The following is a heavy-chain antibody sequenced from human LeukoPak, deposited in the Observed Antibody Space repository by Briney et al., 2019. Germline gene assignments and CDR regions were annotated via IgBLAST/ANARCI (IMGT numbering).Heavy chain of an antibody. CDR2: IRNDGSNK. V-gene: IGHV3-30*02. CDR3: AKTVSYASGWYLDY. D-gene: IGHD6-19*01. J-gene: IGHJ4*02. CDR1: GFTFSSYG. Sequence: GGSLRLSCAASGFTFSSYGMHWVRQAPGQGLEWVAFIRNDGSNKYYADSVKGRFTISRDNSKNTLYLQVNSLRAEDTAVYYCAKTVSYASGWYLDYWGQGTLVTVSS.